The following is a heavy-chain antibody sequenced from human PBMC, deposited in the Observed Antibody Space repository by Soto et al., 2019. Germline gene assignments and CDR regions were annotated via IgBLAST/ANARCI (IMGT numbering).Heavy chain of an antibody. CDR1: GYTFTSYA. J-gene: IGHJ6*02. CDR3: ATGRGAIAAAGRYYYYGMDV. Sequence: ASVKVSCKASGYTFTSYAMHWVRQAPGQRLEWMGWINAGNGNTKYSQKFQGRATITRDTSASTAYMELSSLRSEDTAVYYCATGRGAIAAAGRYYYYGMDVWGQGTTVTVSS. D-gene: IGHD6-13*01. CDR2: INAGNGNT. V-gene: IGHV1-3*01.